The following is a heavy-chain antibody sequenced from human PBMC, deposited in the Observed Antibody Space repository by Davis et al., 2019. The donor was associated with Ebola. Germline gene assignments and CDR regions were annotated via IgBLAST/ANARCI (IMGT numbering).Heavy chain of an antibody. V-gene: IGHV3-21*01. CDR3: ARDLLEPQYYYYGLDV. Sequence: GESLKISCAASGFTFSSYTMNWVRQAPGKGLEWVSPISSSSSHIYYADLVKGRFTISRDNAKNSLYLQMNSLRAEDTAVYYCARDLLEPQYYYYGLDVWGKGTTVTVSS. CDR2: ISSSSSHI. D-gene: IGHD3-3*01. CDR1: GFTFSSYT. J-gene: IGHJ6*04.